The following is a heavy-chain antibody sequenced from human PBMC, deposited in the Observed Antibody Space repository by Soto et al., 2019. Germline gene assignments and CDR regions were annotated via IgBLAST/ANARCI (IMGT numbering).Heavy chain of an antibody. CDR1: GGSISSYY. J-gene: IGHJ4*02. CDR2: IYYSGST. V-gene: IGHV4-59*08. CDR3: ARGRGGRHCNNSGCRMLDY. Sequence: TSETLSLTCTVSGGSISSYYWSWIRQPPGKGLEWIGYIYYSGSTNYNPSLKSRVTISVDTSKNQFSLKLSSVTAADTAVYYCARGRGGRHCNNSGCRMLDYWGQGTLVTVS. D-gene: IGHD2-2*01.